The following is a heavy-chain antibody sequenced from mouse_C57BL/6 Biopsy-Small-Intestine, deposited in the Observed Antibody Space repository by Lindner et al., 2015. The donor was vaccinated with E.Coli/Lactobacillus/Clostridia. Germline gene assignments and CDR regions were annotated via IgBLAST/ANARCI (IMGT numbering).Heavy chain of an antibody. Sequence: SVKVSCKASGYNFINNYIHWVRQAPGQGLEWMGWINANSGDTDYLQKFQDRVTMTRDTSISTFYMELSRLRSDDTAMYYCASRIGPELATIFDYWGQGTLVTVSS. V-gene: IGHV1-64*01. J-gene: IGHJ4*01. CDR3: ASRIGPELATIFDY. CDR1: GYNFINNY. D-gene: IGHD3-1*01. CDR2: INANSGDT.